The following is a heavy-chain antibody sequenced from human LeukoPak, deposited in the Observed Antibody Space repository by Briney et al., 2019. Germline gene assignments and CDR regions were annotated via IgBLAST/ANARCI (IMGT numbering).Heavy chain of an antibody. CDR2: IYYSGST. D-gene: IGHD2-15*01. V-gene: IGHV4-59*01. CDR3: ARGSRGYCSGGSCLRISDAFDI. CDR1: GGSISSYY. J-gene: IGHJ3*02. Sequence: SETLSLTCTVSGGSISSYYWSWIRQPPGKGLEWIGYIYYSGSTNYNPSLKSRVTISVDTSKNQFSLKLSSVTAADTAVYYCARGSRGYCSGGSCLRISDAFDIWGQGTMVTVSS.